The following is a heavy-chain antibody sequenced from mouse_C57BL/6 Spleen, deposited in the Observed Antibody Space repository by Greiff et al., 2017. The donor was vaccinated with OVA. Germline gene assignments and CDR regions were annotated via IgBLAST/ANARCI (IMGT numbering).Heavy chain of an antibody. CDR2: IYPSASET. D-gene: IGHD2-2*01. J-gene: IGHJ4*01. CDR1: GYTFTSYW. V-gene: IGHV1-61*01. Sequence: QVQLQQSGAELVRPGSSVKLSCKASGYTFTSYWMDWVKQRPGQGLEWIGNIYPSASETHYNQKFKDKATLTVNKSSSTAYMQLSSLTSEDSAVYYCARFEGIYYGYDGAMDYWGQGTSVTVSS. CDR3: ARFEGIYYGYDGAMDY.